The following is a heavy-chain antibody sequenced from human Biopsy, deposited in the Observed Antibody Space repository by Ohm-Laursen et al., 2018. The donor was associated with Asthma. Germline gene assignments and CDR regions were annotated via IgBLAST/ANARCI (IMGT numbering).Heavy chain of an antibody. Sequence: SLRLSCAAFGFSFSNFAIHWVRQAPGKGLEWVGVISKDASTQDYADSVKGRFTMARDNSKNTLDLQMNSLREEDTAVYYCVRDSYSSGLYDDFESWGQGTLVTVSS. D-gene: IGHD6-19*01. CDR3: VRDSYSSGLYDDFES. CDR2: ISKDASTQ. J-gene: IGHJ4*02. V-gene: IGHV3-30*01. CDR1: GFSFSNFA.